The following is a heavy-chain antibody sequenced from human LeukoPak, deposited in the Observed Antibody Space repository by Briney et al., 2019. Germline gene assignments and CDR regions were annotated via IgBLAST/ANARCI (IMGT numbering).Heavy chain of an antibody. D-gene: IGHD1-26*01. CDR3: ARWGSGSYLFDY. CDR1: GGSISSGSYY. Sequence: SQTLSLTCTVSGGSISSGSYYWSWIRQPAGKGLEWIGRIYTSGSTNYNPSLKSRVTISVDTSKNQFSLKLSSVTAADTAVYYCARWGSGSYLFDYWGQGTLVTVSS. J-gene: IGHJ4*02. V-gene: IGHV4-61*02. CDR2: IYTSGST.